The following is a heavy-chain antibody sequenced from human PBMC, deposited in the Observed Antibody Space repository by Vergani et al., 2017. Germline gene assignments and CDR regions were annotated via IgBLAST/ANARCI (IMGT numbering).Heavy chain of an antibody. V-gene: IGHV3-15*01. J-gene: IGHJ5*02. CDR1: GFTFSNAW. CDR2: IKSKTDGGTT. D-gene: IGHD3-22*01. CDR3: TTVNYDSSGYYYH. Sequence: EVQLVESGGGLVQPGGSLRLSCAASGFTFSNAWMSWVRQAPGKGLEWVGRIKSKTDGGTTDYAAPVKGRFTISRDDSKNTLYLQMNSLKTEDTAVYYCTTVNYDSSGYYYHWGQGTLVTVSS.